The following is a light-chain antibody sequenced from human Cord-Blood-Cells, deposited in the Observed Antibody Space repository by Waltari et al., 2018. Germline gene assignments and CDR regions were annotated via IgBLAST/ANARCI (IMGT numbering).Light chain of an antibody. J-gene: IGLJ2*01. Sequence: QSVLTQPPSASGTPGQRVTISCSGSSPNLGSNYVYWYQQLPGTAPKLLIYRNNQRPSGVPDRFSGSKCGTSASLAISGLRSEDESDYYCAAWDDSLSGVVFGGGTKLTVL. CDR2: RNN. V-gene: IGLV1-47*01. CDR3: AAWDDSLSGVV. CDR1: SPNLGSNY.